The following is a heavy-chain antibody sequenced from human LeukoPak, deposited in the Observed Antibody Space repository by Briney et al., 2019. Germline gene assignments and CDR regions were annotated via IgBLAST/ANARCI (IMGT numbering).Heavy chain of an antibody. Sequence: GRSLRLSCAASGFTFSSYGMHWVRQAPGKGLEWVAVIWYDGSNKYYADSVKGRFTISRDNSKNTLYLQMNSLRAEDTAVYYCARGPYYYDNSGSVTFGSGWYMDVWGKGTTVTVSS. D-gene: IGHD3-22*01. CDR2: IWYDGSNK. V-gene: IGHV3-33*01. J-gene: IGHJ6*03. CDR1: GFTFSSYG. CDR3: ARGPYYYDNSGSVTFGSGWYMDV.